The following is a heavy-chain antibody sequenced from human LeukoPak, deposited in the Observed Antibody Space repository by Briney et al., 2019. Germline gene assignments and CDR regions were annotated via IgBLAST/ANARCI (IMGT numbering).Heavy chain of an antibody. Sequence: PGGSLRLSCSVSGFTFSTYVMHWVRQAPGKGLEYVSAISSNGDNTYCADSVKGRFTISRDNSKNTPYLQMSSLRADDTAVYYCVRGTGYWGQGTLVTVSS. V-gene: IGHV3-64D*06. J-gene: IGHJ4*02. CDR1: GFTFSTYV. CDR2: ISSNGDNT. CDR3: VRGTGY.